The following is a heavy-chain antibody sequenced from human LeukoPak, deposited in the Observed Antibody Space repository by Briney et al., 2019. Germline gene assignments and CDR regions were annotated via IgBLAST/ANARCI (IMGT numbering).Heavy chain of an antibody. CDR1: GFTFSSYG. CDR3: AKVSSYNSSGPLFGI. V-gene: IGHV3-30*18. J-gene: IGHJ3*02. D-gene: IGHD3-22*01. CDR2: ISYDGSNK. Sequence: GGSLRLSCAASGFTFSSYGMHWVRQAPGKGLEWVAVISYDGSNKYYADSVKGRFTISRDNSKNTLYVQMNSLRAEDTSVYYCAKVSSYNSSGPLFGIWGQGTMVTVSS.